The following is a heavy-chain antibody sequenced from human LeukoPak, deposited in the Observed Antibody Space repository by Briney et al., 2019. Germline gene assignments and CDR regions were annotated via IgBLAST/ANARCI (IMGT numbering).Heavy chain of an antibody. D-gene: IGHD3-10*01. V-gene: IGHV3-23*01. Sequence: GGSLRLSSAASGFTFSNYAMNWVRQASGKGLEWVSAISGSGGSTYYADSVKGRFTISRDNSENTLYLQVNSLRAEDTTVYYCAKDHDYYASGPIWGQGTMVTVSS. CDR2: ISGSGGST. J-gene: IGHJ3*02. CDR3: AKDHDYYASGPI. CDR1: GFTFSNYA.